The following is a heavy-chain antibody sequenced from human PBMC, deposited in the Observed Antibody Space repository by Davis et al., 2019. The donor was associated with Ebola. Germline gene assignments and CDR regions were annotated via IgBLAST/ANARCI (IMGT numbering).Heavy chain of an antibody. CDR2: IYSGGST. J-gene: IGHJ3*02. Sequence: GESLKISCAASGFTFSSYAMSWVRQAPGKGLEWVSVIYSGGSTYYADSVKGRFTISRDNAKNSLYLQMNSLRPEDTAVYYCVKTRSNWWNDALEIWGRGTMVIVSS. CDR3: VKTRSNWWNDALEI. D-gene: IGHD2-8*02. CDR1: GFTFSSYA. V-gene: IGHV3-66*02.